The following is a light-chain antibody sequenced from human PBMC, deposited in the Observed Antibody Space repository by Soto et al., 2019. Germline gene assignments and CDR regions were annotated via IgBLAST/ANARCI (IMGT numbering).Light chain of an antibody. CDR2: GTS. J-gene: IGKJ3*01. V-gene: IGKV3-15*01. Sequence: ETVMTQSPATLSVSPGERATLSCRASLSVGTNVAWYQKRPGQAPRLLIYGTSTRATGIPVRFSGSGSGTEFSLTISRLESEDFGFYYCQQYNKWPLFTFGPGTRVD. CDR3: QQYNKWPLFT. CDR1: LSVGTN.